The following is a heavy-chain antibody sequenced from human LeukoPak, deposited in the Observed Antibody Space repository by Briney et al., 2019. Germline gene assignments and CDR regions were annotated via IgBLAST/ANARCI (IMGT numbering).Heavy chain of an antibody. J-gene: IGHJ4*02. Sequence: GGSLRLSCAASGFTFSSYGTHWVRQAPGKGLEWVAAIWYDGSNKYYADSVKGRFTISRDNSKNTLYLQMTSPRAEDTAVSYFGNGLGIAAAQYYWGQGAQGTVSS. D-gene: IGHD6-13*01. CDR2: IWYDGSNK. V-gene: IGHV3-33*06. CDR3: GNGLGIAAAQYY. CDR1: GFTFSSYG.